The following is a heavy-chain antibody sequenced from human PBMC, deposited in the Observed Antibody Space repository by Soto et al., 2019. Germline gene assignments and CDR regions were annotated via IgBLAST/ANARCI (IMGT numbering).Heavy chain of an antibody. D-gene: IGHD3-3*01. CDR1: GFTFSTHG. J-gene: IGHJ5*02. CDR3: ARDFQPRLEWLQNNRFDP. V-gene: IGHV3-21*01. CDR2: ISSSSSYI. Sequence: EVQLVESGGGLVKPGGSLRLSCAASGFTFSTHGMNWVRQAPGKGLDWVSSISSSSSYIYYADSVKGRFTTSRDNAKNSLYLQMNSLRAEDTAVYYCARDFQPRLEWLQNNRFDPWGQGTLVTVSS.